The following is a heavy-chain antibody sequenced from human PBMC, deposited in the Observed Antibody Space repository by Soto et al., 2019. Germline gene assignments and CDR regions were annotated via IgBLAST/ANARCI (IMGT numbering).Heavy chain of an antibody. CDR2: IYYSGST. D-gene: IGHD3-10*01. CDR1: GGSISSGDYY. J-gene: IGHJ4*02. V-gene: IGHV4-30-4*01. Sequence: SETLSLTCTVSGGSISSGDYYWSWIRQPPGKGLEWIGYIYYSGSTYYNPSLKSRVTISVDTSKNQFSLKLSSVTAADTAVYYCARTHGHLSRAGDYWGQGTLVTVSS. CDR3: ARTHGHLSRAGDY.